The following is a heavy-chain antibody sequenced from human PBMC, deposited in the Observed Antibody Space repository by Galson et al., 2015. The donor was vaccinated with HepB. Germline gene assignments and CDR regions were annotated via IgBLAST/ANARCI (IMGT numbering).Heavy chain of an antibody. CDR3: ARDKHWNGPFYYYYYGMDV. J-gene: IGHJ6*02. V-gene: IGHV3-48*04. CDR2: ISSSSSTI. CDR1: GFTFSSYS. Sequence: SLRLSCAASGFTFSSYSMNWVRQAPGKGLEWVSYISSSSSTIYYADSVKGRFTISRDNAKNSLYLQMNSLRAEDTAVYYCARDKHWNGPFYYYYYGMDVWGQGTTVTVSS. D-gene: IGHD1-1*01.